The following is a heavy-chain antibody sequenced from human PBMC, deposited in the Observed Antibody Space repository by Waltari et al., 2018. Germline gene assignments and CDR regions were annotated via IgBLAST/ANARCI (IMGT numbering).Heavy chain of an antibody. CDR2: INPNSGGT. CDR1: GYTFTGYY. J-gene: IGHJ6*03. CDR3: ARGRRPGYYYYMDV. Sequence: QVQLVQSGAEVKKPGASVKVSCKASGYTFTGYYMHWVRQAPGQGLEWMGWINPNSGGTNYAQKVQGRVTMTRDTSSSTAYMELSRLRSDDTAVYYCARGRRPGYYYYMDVWGKGTTVTVSS. V-gene: IGHV1-2*02.